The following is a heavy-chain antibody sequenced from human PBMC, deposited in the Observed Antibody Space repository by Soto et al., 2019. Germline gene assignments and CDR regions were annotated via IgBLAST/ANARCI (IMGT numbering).Heavy chain of an antibody. Sequence: GGSLRLSCAASGFTFSSYAMTWVRQAPGKGLEWVSAINGSGGSTYYADSVKGQFTISRDNSKNTLYLQMNSLRAEDTAVYYCAKGLYSGSYFDYWGQGTLVTVSS. CDR2: INGSGGST. V-gene: IGHV3-23*01. J-gene: IGHJ4*02. CDR1: GFTFSSYA. D-gene: IGHD1-26*01. CDR3: AKGLYSGSYFDY.